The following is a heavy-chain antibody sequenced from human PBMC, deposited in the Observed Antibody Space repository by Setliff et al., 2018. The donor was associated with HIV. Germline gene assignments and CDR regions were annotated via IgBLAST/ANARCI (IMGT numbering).Heavy chain of an antibody. CDR3: ARRTSVGSLA. V-gene: IGHV3-23*01. J-gene: IGHJ5*01. CDR2: ISGGGGST. Sequence: PVGSLRLSCAASGFTFSSYAMTWVRQGPGKGLEWVSGISGGGGSTYYAAAVKGRFTISRDNSKNTLYLQMNSLRAEDTAVYYCARRTSVGSLAWGQGTLVTVSS. D-gene: IGHD3-10*01. CDR1: GFTFSSYA.